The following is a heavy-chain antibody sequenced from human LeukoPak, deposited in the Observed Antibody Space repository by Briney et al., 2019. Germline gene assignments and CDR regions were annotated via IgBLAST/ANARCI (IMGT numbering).Heavy chain of an antibody. V-gene: IGHV4-59*01. D-gene: IGHD4-23*01. J-gene: IGHJ1*01. Sequence: SETLSLTCTVSGVSMRTYYWSWIRQAPGQGLEWIGFISYSGYTSYNPSLKSRVAISVDTSKSQFSLRLSSMTAADTAIYYCARGRNDNGGMFFGSWAQGTLVTVSS. CDR3: ARGRNDNGGMFFGS. CDR2: ISYSGYT. CDR1: GVSMRTYY.